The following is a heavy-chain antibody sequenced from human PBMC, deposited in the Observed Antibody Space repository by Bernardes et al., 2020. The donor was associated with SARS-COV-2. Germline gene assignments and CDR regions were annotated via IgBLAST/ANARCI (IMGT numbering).Heavy chain of an antibody. CDR2: IDGGGSST. D-gene: IGHD3-10*02. V-gene: IGHV3-74*01. CDR3: ARDVRGVTRAGFGP. CDR1: GFTFNNYW. J-gene: IGHJ5*02. Sequence: GGSLRLSCEASGFTFNNYWMHWVRQVPGEGLVWVSRIDGGGSSTIYYADSVKGRFTISRDNAKNSLFLQMNSLRAEDTAVYYCARDVRGVTRAGFGPWGRGILVTVSS.